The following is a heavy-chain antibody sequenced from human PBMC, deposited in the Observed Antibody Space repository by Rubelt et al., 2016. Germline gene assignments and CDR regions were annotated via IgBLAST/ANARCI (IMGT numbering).Heavy chain of an antibody. V-gene: IGHV4-34*01. D-gene: IGHD6-13*01. Sequence: QVQLQQWGAGLLKPSETLSLTCAVYGGSFSGYYWSWIRQPPGKGLEWIGEINHSGSTNYNPSLKSRVTVSVDQSKNRFALKLGSVTAAATAVYYCARGRRGSSSWLGRDYYGMDVWGQGTTVTVSS. CDR1: GGSFSGYY. CDR2: INHSGST. CDR3: ARGRRGSSSWLGRDYYGMDV. J-gene: IGHJ6*02.